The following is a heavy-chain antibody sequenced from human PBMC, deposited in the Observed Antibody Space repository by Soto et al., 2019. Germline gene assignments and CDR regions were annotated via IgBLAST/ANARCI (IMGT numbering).Heavy chain of an antibody. CDR3: ARDKTGISHFDY. Sequence: QVQLVQSGAEVTKPGASVKVSCKASGYTFTGYYMHWVRQAPGQGLAWMGWINPNSGGTNYAQKFQGRVTMTRDTSISTAYMELGRLRSDDTAVYYCARDKTGISHFDYWGQGTLVTVSS. J-gene: IGHJ4*02. V-gene: IGHV1-2*02. D-gene: IGHD1-1*01. CDR1: GYTFTGYY. CDR2: INPNSGGT.